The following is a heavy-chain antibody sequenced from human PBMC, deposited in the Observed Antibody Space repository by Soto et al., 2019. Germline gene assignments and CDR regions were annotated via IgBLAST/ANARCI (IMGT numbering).Heavy chain of an antibody. Sequence: SETLSLTCTVSGGSISSGGYYWSWIRQHPGKGLEWIGYIYYSGSTYYNPSLKSRVTISVDTSKNQFSLKLSSVTAADTAVYYCARERVDGNWFDPWGQGTLVTVSS. CDR1: GGSISSGGYY. J-gene: IGHJ5*02. CDR2: IYYSGST. D-gene: IGHD3-9*01. V-gene: IGHV4-31*03. CDR3: ARERVDGNWFDP.